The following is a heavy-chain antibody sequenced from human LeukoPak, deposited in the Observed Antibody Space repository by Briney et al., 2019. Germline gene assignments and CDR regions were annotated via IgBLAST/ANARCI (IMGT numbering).Heavy chain of an antibody. D-gene: IGHD2-15*01. V-gene: IGHV4-38-2*02. CDR3: ARGRQLLLGGY. Sequence: SETLSLTCTVSGYSISSGYYWGWIRQPPGKGLEWIGSIYHSGSTYYNPSLKSRVTISVDTSKNQFSLKLSSVTAADTAVYYCARGRQLLLGGYWGQGTLVTVSS. J-gene: IGHJ4*02. CDR1: GYSISSGYY. CDR2: IYHSGST.